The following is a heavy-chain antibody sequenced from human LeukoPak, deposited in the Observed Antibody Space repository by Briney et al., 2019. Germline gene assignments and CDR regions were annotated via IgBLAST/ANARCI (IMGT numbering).Heavy chain of an antibody. CDR2: IYDRGST. J-gene: IGHJ5*02. Sequence: SETPSLTCTVTGASISSHYWCWIRQTPGTGLEWIGDIYDRGSTTYNPSLKSRVSISVDTSRNQFSLNLRSVTAADTAVYYCAKIEVGSFDPWGQGTLVIDSS. D-gene: IGHD1-26*01. CDR1: GASISSHY. CDR3: AKIEVGSFDP. V-gene: IGHV4-59*11.